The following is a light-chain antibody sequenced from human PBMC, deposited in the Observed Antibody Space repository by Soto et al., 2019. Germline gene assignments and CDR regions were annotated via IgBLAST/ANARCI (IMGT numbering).Light chain of an antibody. CDR2: AAS. CDR3: QQSYSTPWT. CDR1: QTITSY. V-gene: IGKV1-39*01. J-gene: IGKJ1*01. Sequence: DIQMTHSPSSLSASVGDRVTITCRASQTITSYLNWYQQKSGKVPKLLIYAASSLQSGVPSRFSGSGSGTDFTLTISSLQPEDFATYYCQQSYSTPWTFGQGTKVDIK.